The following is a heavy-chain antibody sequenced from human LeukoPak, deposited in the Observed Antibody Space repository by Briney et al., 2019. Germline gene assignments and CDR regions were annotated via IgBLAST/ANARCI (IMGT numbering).Heavy chain of an antibody. CDR2: IYYSGST. CDR1: GGSISSSSYY. Sequence: PETLSLTCTVSGGSISSSSYYWGWIRQPPGKGLEWIGTIYYSGSTYYNPSFKSRVAISVDTSKNQFSLKLSSVTAADTAVYYCARLSRDCRGGSCYSDYWGQGTLVTVSS. D-gene: IGHD2-15*01. CDR3: ARLSRDCRGGSCYSDY. J-gene: IGHJ4*02. V-gene: IGHV4-39*07.